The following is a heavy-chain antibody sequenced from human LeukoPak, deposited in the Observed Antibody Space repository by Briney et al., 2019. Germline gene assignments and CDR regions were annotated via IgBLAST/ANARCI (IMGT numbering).Heavy chain of an antibody. V-gene: IGHV3-23*01. Sequence: GGSLRLSCAASGFTFSSYAMSWVRQAPGKGLEWGSGTSGSGGETWYADSVKGRFTISRDNSKDTLYLQMNSLRAEDTAVYYCAKDYQTGPHDMFDYWGQGTLVTVSS. CDR3: AKDYQTGPHDMFDY. CDR2: TSGSGGET. J-gene: IGHJ4*02. CDR1: GFTFSSYA. D-gene: IGHD3-9*01.